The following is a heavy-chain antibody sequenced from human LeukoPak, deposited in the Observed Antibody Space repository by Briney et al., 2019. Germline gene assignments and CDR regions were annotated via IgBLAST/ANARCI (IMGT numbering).Heavy chain of an antibody. V-gene: IGHV6-1*01. CDR1: GDSVSSNSAN. Sequence: SQTLSLTCAISGDSVSSNSANWNWVRQSPSRGLEWLGRTYYKSKWYNDYAISVKSRITVNPDTSKNQFSLHLSSVTAADTAVYYCASFGDSSGYIVQDAFDIWGQGTMVTVSS. J-gene: IGHJ3*02. D-gene: IGHD3-22*01. CDR2: TYYKSKWYN. CDR3: ASFGDSSGYIVQDAFDI.